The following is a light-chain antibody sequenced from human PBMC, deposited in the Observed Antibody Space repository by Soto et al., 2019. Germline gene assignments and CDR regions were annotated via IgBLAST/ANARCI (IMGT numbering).Light chain of an antibody. Sequence: DIQMTQSPSTLSASVGDRVTITCRASQSISSWLAWYQQKLGRAPRLLIYDASSLESGVPSRFSGSGYGTEFTLTISSLQPDDFANYYCQQYNTYSSPTFGGGTMVDLK. CDR3: QQYNTYSSPT. CDR1: QSISSW. CDR2: DAS. J-gene: IGKJ4*01. V-gene: IGKV1-5*01.